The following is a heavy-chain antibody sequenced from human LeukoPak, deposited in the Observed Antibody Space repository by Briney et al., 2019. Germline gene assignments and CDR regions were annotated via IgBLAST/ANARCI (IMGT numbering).Heavy chain of an antibody. CDR3: ATATGDSSGYPNPAPLVQGYFYYYYYGMDV. CDR2: IIPIFGTA. Sequence: SVKVSCKASGGTFSSYAISWVRQAPGQGLEWMGGIIPIFGTANYAQKFQGRVTITADESTSTAYMELSSLRSEDTAVYYCATATGDSSGYPNPAPLVQGYFYYYYYGMDVWGQGTTVTVSS. V-gene: IGHV1-69*13. J-gene: IGHJ6*02. CDR1: GGTFSSYA. D-gene: IGHD3-22*01.